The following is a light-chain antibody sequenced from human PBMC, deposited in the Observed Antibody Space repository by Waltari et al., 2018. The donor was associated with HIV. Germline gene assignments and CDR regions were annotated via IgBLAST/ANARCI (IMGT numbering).Light chain of an antibody. CDR3: SSADTSGIV. Sequence: SYELTQPPSVSVFPGQTARITCSGDALPKTYVYWYQEKAGEAPLLVIYEDTTRGSGIPARLSGSTSGTLATLTITAAQVDDEADYYCSSADTSGIVFGGGTKLTVL. J-gene: IGLJ2*01. V-gene: IGLV3-10*01. CDR1: ALPKTY. CDR2: EDT.